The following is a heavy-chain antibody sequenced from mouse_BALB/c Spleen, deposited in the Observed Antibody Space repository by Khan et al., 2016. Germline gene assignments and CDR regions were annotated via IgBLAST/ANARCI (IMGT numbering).Heavy chain of an antibody. CDR1: GYTFTSYS. Sequence: QVQLKQSGAELVKPGASVKLSCKASGYTFTSYSMHWVKQRPEQGLEWIGEINPSNGRIKYNEKFKSKATLTVDKSSSTAYMQLSSLTSEDSAVYSCARARSWSTYFDYWGQGTTLTVSS. CDR3: ARARSWSTYFDY. V-gene: IGHV1S81*02. CDR2: INPSNGRI. J-gene: IGHJ2*01.